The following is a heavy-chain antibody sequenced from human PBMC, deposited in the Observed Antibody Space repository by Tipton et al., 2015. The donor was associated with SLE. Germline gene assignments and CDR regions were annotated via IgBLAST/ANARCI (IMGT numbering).Heavy chain of an antibody. Sequence: SLRLSCAASGFTFSTYDMNWVRQAPGKGLEWVSYISRDSTTIFYADSVKGRFTISRDNVKNSLHLQMNSLRAEDTAVYYCVREGGSGWPDFDYWGQGTLVTVSS. CDR1: GFTFSTYD. V-gene: IGHV3-48*01. CDR3: VREGGSGWPDFDY. D-gene: IGHD6-19*01. J-gene: IGHJ4*02. CDR2: ISRDSTTI.